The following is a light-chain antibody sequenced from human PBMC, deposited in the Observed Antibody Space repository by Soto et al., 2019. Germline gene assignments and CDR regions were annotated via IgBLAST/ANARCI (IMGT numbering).Light chain of an antibody. CDR3: QQRSNWPST. Sequence: EIVLTQSPATLSLSPGDRATLSCRASQSVSSYLAWYQQKPGQAPRLLIYDASNSATGIPARFSGSGSGTDFTLTSTTLEPEDFAVYYCQQRSNWPSTFGGGTKVEIK. CDR2: DAS. J-gene: IGKJ4*01. CDR1: QSVSSY. V-gene: IGKV3-11*01.